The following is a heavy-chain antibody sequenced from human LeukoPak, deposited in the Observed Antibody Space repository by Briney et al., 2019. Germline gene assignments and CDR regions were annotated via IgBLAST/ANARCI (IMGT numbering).Heavy chain of an antibody. CDR1: GFTVSSNY. J-gene: IGHJ4*02. V-gene: IGHV3-66*01. CDR3: ARGYYFDY. CDR2: IYSGGRT. Sequence: GGSLRLSCAASGFTVSSNYMNWVRQAPGKGLVWVSVIYSGGRTYYADSVKGRFTISRDNSKNTLYLQMNSLRAEDTAMYYCARGYYFDYWGQGTLVTVSS.